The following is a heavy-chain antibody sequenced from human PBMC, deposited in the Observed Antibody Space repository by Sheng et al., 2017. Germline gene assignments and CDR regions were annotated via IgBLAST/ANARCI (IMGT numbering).Heavy chain of an antibody. J-gene: IGHJ4*02. D-gene: IGHD5-18*01. Sequence: QVQLQQWGAGLLKPSETLSLTCAVYGGSFSGYYWSWIRQPPGKGLEWIGEINHSGSTNYNPSLKSRVTISVDTSKNQFSLKLSSVTAADTAVYYCARGGYSYGYLVHYFDYWGQGTLVTVSS. V-gene: IGHV4-34*01. CDR2: INHSGST. CDR1: GGSFSGYY. CDR3: ARGGYSYGYLVHYFDY.